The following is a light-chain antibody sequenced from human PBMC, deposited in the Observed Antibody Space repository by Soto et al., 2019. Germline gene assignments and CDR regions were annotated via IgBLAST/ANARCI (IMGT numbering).Light chain of an antibody. CDR3: SSYTSSIS. CDR1: SSDVGGYDY. Sequence: QSALTQPASVSGSPGQSITISCTGTSSDVGGYDYVSWHQQHPGKAPKLIIYDVNTRPSGVSNRFSGSKSGNTASLTISGLEAEDEADYYCSSYTSSISFGGGTKLTVL. J-gene: IGLJ2*01. CDR2: DVN. V-gene: IGLV2-14*01.